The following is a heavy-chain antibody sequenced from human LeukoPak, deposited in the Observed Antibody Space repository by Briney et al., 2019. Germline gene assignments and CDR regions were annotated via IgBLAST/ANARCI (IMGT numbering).Heavy chain of an antibody. V-gene: IGHV4-59*12. D-gene: IGHD3-22*01. J-gene: IGHJ3*02. Sequence: SETLSLTCTVSGGSISSYYWSWIRQPPGKGLEWIGYIYHSGSTYYNPSLKSRVTISVDRSKNQFSLKLSSVTAADTAMYYCARSPYYHDSSGYSRSYAFDIWGQGTMVTGSS. CDR2: IYHSGST. CDR3: ARSPYYHDSSGYSRSYAFDI. CDR1: GGSISSYY.